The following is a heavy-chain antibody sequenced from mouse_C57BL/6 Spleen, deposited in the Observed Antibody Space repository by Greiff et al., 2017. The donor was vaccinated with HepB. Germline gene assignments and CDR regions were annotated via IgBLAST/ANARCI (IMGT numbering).Heavy chain of an antibody. Sequence: EVQLQQSGAELVRPGSSVKMSCKTSGYTFTSYGINWVKQRPGLGLEWIGYIDIGNGYTEYNEKFKGKATLTSDTSSSKAYMQLSSLTSEDSAIYFCARPDYYGSSYDYAMGYWGQGTSVTVSA. CDR2: IDIGNGYT. J-gene: IGHJ4*01. CDR3: ARPDYYGSSYDYAMGY. V-gene: IGHV1-58*01. CDR1: GYTFTSYG. D-gene: IGHD1-1*01.